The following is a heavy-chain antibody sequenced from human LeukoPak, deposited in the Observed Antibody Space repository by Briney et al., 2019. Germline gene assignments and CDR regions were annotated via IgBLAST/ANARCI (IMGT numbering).Heavy chain of an antibody. V-gene: IGHV1-2*02. Sequence: GASVKVSCKASGYTFTGYYMHWVRNAPGQGLGWMGWIKPNSGGTNYAQKFQGRVTMTRDTSISTAYMELSRLRSDDTAVYYCARAPIVATIPDYWGQGTLVTVSS. D-gene: IGHD5-12*01. J-gene: IGHJ4*02. CDR2: IKPNSGGT. CDR3: ARAPIVATIPDY. CDR1: GYTFTGYY.